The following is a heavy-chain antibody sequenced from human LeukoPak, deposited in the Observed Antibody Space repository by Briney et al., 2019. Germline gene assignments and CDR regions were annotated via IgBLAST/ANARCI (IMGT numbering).Heavy chain of an antibody. CDR2: IIPILGIA. CDR1: GGTFSSYA. CDR3: ARDKVDTAMVGYYGMDV. J-gene: IGHJ6*02. D-gene: IGHD5-18*01. Sequence: SVKVSCKASGGTFSSYAISWVRQAPGQGLEWMGRIIPILGIANYAQKFLGRVTITADKSTSTAYMELSSLRSEDTAVYYCARDKVDTAMVGYYGMDVWGQGTTVTVPS. V-gene: IGHV1-69*04.